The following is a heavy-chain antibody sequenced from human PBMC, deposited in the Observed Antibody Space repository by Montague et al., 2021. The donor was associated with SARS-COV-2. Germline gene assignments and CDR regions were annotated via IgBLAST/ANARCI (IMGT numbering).Heavy chain of an antibody. D-gene: IGHD1-14*01. CDR2: IFYRGST. Sequence: SETLSLTCTVSGDSLTYFHWSWIRQSPGKGLEWIGNIFYRGSTDYNPSLKSRVTISVDTSKNQFSLNLTSVTATDTAVYYCVRGATRTFDYWGQGTLVTVSS. V-gene: IGHV4-59*01. CDR1: GDSLTYFH. CDR3: VRGATRTFDY. J-gene: IGHJ4*02.